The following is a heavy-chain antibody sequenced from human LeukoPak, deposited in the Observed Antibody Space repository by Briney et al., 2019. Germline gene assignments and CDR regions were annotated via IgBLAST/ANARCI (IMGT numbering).Heavy chain of an antibody. CDR1: GFTFSSYE. Sequence: GSLRLSCAASGFTFSSYEMNWVRQPPGKGLEWIGSIYYSGSTYYNPSLKSRVTISVDTSKNQFSLKLSSVTAADTAVYYCARVSTISTFDYWGQGTLVTVSS. CDR2: IYYSGST. D-gene: IGHD2/OR15-2a*01. CDR3: ARVSTISTFDY. V-gene: IGHV4-39*07. J-gene: IGHJ4*02.